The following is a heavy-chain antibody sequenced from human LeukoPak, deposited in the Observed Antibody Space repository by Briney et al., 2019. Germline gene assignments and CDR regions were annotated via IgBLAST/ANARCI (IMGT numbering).Heavy chain of an antibody. D-gene: IGHD3-10*01. Sequence: GGSLRLSCAASGFIFSNAWMSWVRQAPGKGLEWVGRIKSKTDGGTTDYAAPVKGRFTISRDDSKNTLYLQMNSLKTEDTAVYYCASSMVRGVTYYYYGMDVWGKGTTVTVSS. CDR2: IKSKTDGGTT. CDR3: ASSMVRGVTYYYYGMDV. CDR1: GFIFSNAW. V-gene: IGHV3-15*01. J-gene: IGHJ6*04.